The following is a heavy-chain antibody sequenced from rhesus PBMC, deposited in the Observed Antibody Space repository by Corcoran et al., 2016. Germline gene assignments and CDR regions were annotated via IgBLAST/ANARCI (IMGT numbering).Heavy chain of an antibody. D-gene: IGHD2-39*01. J-gene: IGHJ5-1*01. CDR2: IYGGGGRT. V-gene: IGHV4S2*01. CDR1: GASISSNY. CDR3: ARDLPSSDRFDV. Sequence: QLQLQESGPGLVKPSETLPLTCAVSGASISSNYWSWIRQAPGTGLEWIGLIYGGGGRTDSNPSLKTRGTMSIDTTNNQFSLKLKSVTAADTAVYYCARDLPSSDRFDVWGAGVLVTVSS.